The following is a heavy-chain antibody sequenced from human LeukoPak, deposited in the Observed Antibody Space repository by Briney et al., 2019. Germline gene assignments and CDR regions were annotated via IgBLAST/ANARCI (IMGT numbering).Heavy chain of an antibody. J-gene: IGHJ4*02. CDR1: GFTFSSYA. Sequence: GGSLRLSCAASGFTFSSYAMHWVRQAPGKGLEWVAVISYDGSNKYYADSVKGRFTISRDNSKNTLYLQMNSLRAEGTAVYYCARVSGGYCSGGSCRGPFDYWGQGTLVTVSS. CDR2: ISYDGSNK. D-gene: IGHD2-15*01. CDR3: ARVSGGYCSGGSCRGPFDY. V-gene: IGHV3-30-3*01.